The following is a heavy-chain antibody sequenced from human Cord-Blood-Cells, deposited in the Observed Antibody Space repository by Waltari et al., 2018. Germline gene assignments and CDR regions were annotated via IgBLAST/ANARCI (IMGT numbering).Heavy chain of an antibody. D-gene: IGHD5-18*01. CDR3: ARDSGYSYVFDY. V-gene: IGHV1-46*01. CDR2: MNPSGGRT. Sequence: QVQLVQSGAEVKKPGASVKVSCKASGYTFTSYYMHCVRQAPGQGLEWMGIMNPSGGRTRYAQKFQGRVTMTRDTSTSTVYMELSSLRSEDTAVYSWARDSGYSYVFDYWGQGTLVTVSS. J-gene: IGHJ4*02. CDR1: GYTFTSYY.